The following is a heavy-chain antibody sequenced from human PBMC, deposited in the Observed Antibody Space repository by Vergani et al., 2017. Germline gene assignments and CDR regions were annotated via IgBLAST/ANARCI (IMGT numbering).Heavy chain of an antibody. J-gene: IGHJ3*02. CDR2: ISYDGSNK. V-gene: IGHV3-30*03. CDR3: ARGKGPLSDAFDI. CDR1: GFTFSSYG. Sequence: VQLVESGGGLVQPGGSLRLSCAASGFTFSSYGMHWVRQAPGKGLEWVAVISYDGSNKYYADSVKGRFTISRDNSKNTLYLQMNSLRAEDTAVYYCARGKGPLSDAFDIWGQGTMVTVSS.